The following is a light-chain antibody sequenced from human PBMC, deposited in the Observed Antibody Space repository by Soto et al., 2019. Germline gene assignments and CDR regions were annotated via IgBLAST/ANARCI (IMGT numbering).Light chain of an antibody. Sequence: DIQMTQSPSTLSASVGESATITCRAIQSVSNWLAWYQQKPGKAPKLLIYDVSSLQSGVPSRFSGSGSGTDFTLTISSLQPEDVATYYCQKYNSSPWTFGQGTKVDIK. CDR1: QSVSNW. CDR3: QKYNSSPWT. CDR2: DVS. V-gene: IGKV1-27*01. J-gene: IGKJ1*01.